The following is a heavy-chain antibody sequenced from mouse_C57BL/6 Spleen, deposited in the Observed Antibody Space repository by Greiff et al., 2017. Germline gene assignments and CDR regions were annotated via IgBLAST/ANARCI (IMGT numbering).Heavy chain of an antibody. CDR1: GYSFTGYY. CDR3: AREKFYGNRYFDV. Sequence: EVKLVESGPELVKPGASVKISCKASGYSFTGYYMNWVKQSPEKSLEWIGEINPSTGGTTYNQKFKAKATLTVDKSSSTAYMQLKSLTSEDSAVYYCAREKFYGNRYFDVWGTGTTVTVSS. V-gene: IGHV1-42*01. CDR2: INPSTGGT. J-gene: IGHJ1*03. D-gene: IGHD2-1*01.